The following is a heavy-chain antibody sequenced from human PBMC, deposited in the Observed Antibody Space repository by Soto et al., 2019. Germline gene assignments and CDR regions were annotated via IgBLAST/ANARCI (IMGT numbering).Heavy chain of an antibody. Sequence: GGTLRLSCEASGFTFSRVSMNWVRQVPGKGLEWVASISSASSETWYADSVKGRFIISRETAQNSLLLQMFTRKPEDSAIYNCARVAYWGPGTHGTVSS. D-gene: IGHD2-21*01. V-gene: IGHV3-21*04. CDR2: ISSASSET. CDR3: ARVAY. CDR1: GFTFSRVS. J-gene: IGHJ4*02.